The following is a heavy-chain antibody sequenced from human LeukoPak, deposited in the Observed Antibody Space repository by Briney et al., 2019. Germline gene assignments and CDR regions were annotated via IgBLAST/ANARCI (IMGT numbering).Heavy chain of an antibody. J-gene: IGHJ4*02. CDR1: GFTFSSYW. CDR2: INSDGSST. CDR3: TTDTGVGWLVRDSPVDY. V-gene: IGHV3-74*01. D-gene: IGHD6-19*01. Sequence: GSLRLSCAASGFTFSSYWMHWVRQAPGKGLVWVSRINSDGSSTSYADSVKGRFTISRDNAKNTLYLQMNSLRAEDTAVYYCTTDTGVGWLVRDSPVDYWGQGTLVTVSS.